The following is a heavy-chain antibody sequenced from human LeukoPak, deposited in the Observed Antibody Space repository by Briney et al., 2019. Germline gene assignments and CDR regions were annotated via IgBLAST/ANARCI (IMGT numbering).Heavy chain of an antibody. V-gene: IGHV3-9*01. CDR3: AKENLRFLEWLPHRGGMDV. CDR1: GFTFDDYA. D-gene: IGHD3-3*01. J-gene: IGHJ6*02. Sequence: GRSLRLSCAASGFTFDDYAMHWVRQVPGKGLEWVSGISWNSGSIGYADSVKGRFTISRDNAKNSLYLQMNSLRAEDTALYYCAKENLRFLEWLPHRGGMDVWGQGTTVTVSS. CDR2: ISWNSGSI.